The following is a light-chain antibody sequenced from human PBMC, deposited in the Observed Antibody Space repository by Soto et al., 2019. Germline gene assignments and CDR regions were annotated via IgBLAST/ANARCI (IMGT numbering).Light chain of an antibody. V-gene: IGLV2-14*01. CDR2: DVS. J-gene: IGLJ1*01. Sequence: QSALTQAASVSGSPGQWISISCPGTTIDIGGYYFVSWYQQHPGKAPKLMIYDVSNRPSGVSNRFSGFKSGNTASLTISGLQAEDEADYYCSSYRSSNTPFVFGTGTKVTVL. CDR3: SSYRSSNTPFV. CDR1: TIDIGGYYF.